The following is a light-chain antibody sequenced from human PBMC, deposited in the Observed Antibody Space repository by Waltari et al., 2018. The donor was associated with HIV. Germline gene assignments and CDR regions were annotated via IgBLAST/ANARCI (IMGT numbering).Light chain of an antibody. Sequence: QSVLTQPPSASATPGQRVTISCSGSSSNIGSNTVNWYQPLPGTAPKLLIYSNNQRPSGVPDRFSGSKSGTSASLAISGLQSEDEADYYCAAWDDSLNGHVVFGGGTKLTVL. V-gene: IGLV1-44*01. CDR3: AAWDDSLNGHVV. J-gene: IGLJ2*01. CDR1: SSNIGSNT. CDR2: SNN.